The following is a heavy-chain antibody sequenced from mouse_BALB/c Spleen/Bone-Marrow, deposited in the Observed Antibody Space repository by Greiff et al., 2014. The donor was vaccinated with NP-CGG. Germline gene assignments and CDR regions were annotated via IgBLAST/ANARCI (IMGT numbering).Heavy chain of an antibody. J-gene: IGHJ4*01. CDR1: GFTFIAYT. CDR3: ARHGEERPVLAMDY. CDR2: INTGGGST. D-gene: IGHD2-14*01. Sequence: EVQLVESGGGLVEPGGSLKLSCAASGFTFIAYTMSWARQTPEKRLEWVAYINTGGGSTYYPDTVKGRFTISRDNAKNTLSLQMSSLKSEDTAMYYCARHGEERPVLAMDYWGQGTSVTVSS. V-gene: IGHV5-12-2*01.